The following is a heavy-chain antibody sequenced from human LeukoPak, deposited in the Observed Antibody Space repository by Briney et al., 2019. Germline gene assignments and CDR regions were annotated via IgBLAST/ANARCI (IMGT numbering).Heavy chain of an antibody. CDR2: IYYSGST. CDR1: GGSISSSSYY. J-gene: IGHJ6*03. V-gene: IGHV4-39*01. CDR3: ARHHPLPYCSSTSCYMEGYYYYMDV. Sequence: PSETLSLTCTVSGGSISSSSYYWGWIRQPPGKGLEWIGSIYYSGSTYYNPSLKSRVTISVDTSKNQFSLKLSSVTAADTAVYYCARHHPLPYCSSTSCYMEGYYYYMDVWGKGTTVTVSS. D-gene: IGHD2-2*02.